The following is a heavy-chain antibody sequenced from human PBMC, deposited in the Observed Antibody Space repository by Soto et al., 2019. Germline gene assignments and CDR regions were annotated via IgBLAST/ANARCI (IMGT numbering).Heavy chain of an antibody. D-gene: IGHD5-12*01. V-gene: IGHV3-21*06. Sequence: PGGSLRLSCVASEFTFNTYNMNWVRQAPGKGLEWVSSISSSSGSIYYADSVKGRFTISRDNAKNSLYLQMNSLRAEDTAVYYCARDSPRTRGYFDLWGRGTLVTVSS. CDR3: ARDSPRTRGYFDL. J-gene: IGHJ2*01. CDR2: ISSSSGSI. CDR1: EFTFNTYN.